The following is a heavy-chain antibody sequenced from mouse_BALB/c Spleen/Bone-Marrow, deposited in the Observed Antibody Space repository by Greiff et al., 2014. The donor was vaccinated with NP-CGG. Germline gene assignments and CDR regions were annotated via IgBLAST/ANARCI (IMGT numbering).Heavy chain of an antibody. CDR3: ARENYYGSSYRFAY. J-gene: IGHJ3*01. Sequence: QVQLQQSAAELARPGASVKMSCKASGYTFTSYTMHWVKQSPGQGLEWIGYINPSSGYTEYNQKFKDKTTLTADKSSSTAYMQLSSLTSEDSAVYYCARENYYGSSYRFAYWGQGTLVTVSA. CDR2: INPSSGYT. CDR1: GYTFTSYT. V-gene: IGHV1-4*02. D-gene: IGHD1-1*01.